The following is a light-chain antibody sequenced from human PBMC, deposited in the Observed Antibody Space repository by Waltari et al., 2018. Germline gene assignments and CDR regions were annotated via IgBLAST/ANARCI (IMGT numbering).Light chain of an antibody. CDR3: HQYYSTPWT. CDR1: QSVLYSSSNKSY. CDR2: WAS. Sequence: DIVMTQSPDSLAVSLGERATINCKSSQSVLYSSSNKSYLTWYQQKPGQAPKLLLYWASTRESGVPDRCSGSGSGTAFTLTISSLQAEDVAVYYCHQYYSTPWTFGQGTKVEIK. J-gene: IGKJ1*01. V-gene: IGKV4-1*01.